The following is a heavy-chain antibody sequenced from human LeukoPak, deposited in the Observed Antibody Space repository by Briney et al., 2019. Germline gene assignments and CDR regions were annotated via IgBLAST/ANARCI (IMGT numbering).Heavy chain of an antibody. Sequence: KSSETLSLTCAVSGYSISSGYYWGWIRQPPGKGLEWIGSIYHSGSTYYNPSLKSRATISVDTSKNQFSLKLSSVTAADTAVYYCATIPIVVVPAAMGDYYYYYMDVWGKGTTVTVSS. CDR1: GYSISSGYY. D-gene: IGHD2-2*01. V-gene: IGHV4-38-2*01. J-gene: IGHJ6*03. CDR3: ATIPIVVVPAAMGDYYYYYMDV. CDR2: IYHSGST.